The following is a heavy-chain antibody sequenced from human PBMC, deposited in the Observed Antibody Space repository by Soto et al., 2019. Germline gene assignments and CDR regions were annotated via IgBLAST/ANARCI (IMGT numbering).Heavy chain of an antibody. CDR1: GFTIINYW. Sequence: GGSLRLSCAGSGFTIINYWMHWVRQFPGKGLEWVASVNQDGSVKYYVDSVKGRFTISRDNAGNSLYLQMNSLRVEDTGVYYCAKEGSSSQRPYYFDYWGQGTLVTVSS. CDR2: VNQDGSVK. D-gene: IGHD6-13*01. J-gene: IGHJ4*02. V-gene: IGHV3-7*05. CDR3: AKEGSSSQRPYYFDY.